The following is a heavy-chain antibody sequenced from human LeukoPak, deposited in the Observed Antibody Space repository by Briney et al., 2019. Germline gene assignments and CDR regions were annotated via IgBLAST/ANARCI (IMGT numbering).Heavy chain of an antibody. CDR2: ISGSGTTT. Sequence: GGSLRLSCAASGFTFSSYAMNWVRQSPGKGLEWVSAISGSGTTTYYADSVGGRFTISRDNSKNTLYLQMNSLRDEDTAVYYCAKGSAESCSGTNCYSQRLWGQGTLVTVSS. D-gene: IGHD2-15*01. CDR1: GFTFSSYA. J-gene: IGHJ4*02. V-gene: IGHV3-23*01. CDR3: AKGSAESCSGTNCYSQRL.